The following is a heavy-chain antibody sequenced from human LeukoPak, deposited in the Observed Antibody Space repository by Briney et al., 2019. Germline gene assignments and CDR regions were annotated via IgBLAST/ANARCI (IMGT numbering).Heavy chain of an antibody. D-gene: IGHD6-19*01. CDR1: GYSFTSYW. J-gene: IGHJ3*02. CDR2: IYPGDSDT. Sequence: GESLQISCKGSGYSFTSYWIGWVRQMPGKGLEWMGIIYPGDSDTRYSPSFQGQVTISADKSISTAYLQWSSLKASDTAMYYCARQWVAVAGAHDAFDIWGQGTMVTVSS. CDR3: ARQWVAVAGAHDAFDI. V-gene: IGHV5-51*01.